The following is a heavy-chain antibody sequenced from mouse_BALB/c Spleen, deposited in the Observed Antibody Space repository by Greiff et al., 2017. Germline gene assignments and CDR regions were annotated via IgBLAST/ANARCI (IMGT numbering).Heavy chain of an antibody. D-gene: IGHD2-1*01. CDR1: GYTFTSYV. V-gene: IGHV1-14*01. CDR2: INPYNDGT. J-gene: IGHJ1*01. Sequence: EVQLQQSGPELVKPGASVKMSCKASGYTFTSYVMHWVKQKPGQGLEWIGYINPYNDGTKYNEKFKGKATLTSDKSSSTAYMELSSLTSEDSAVYYCARWGGNYSSYWYCDVWGAGTTVTVSS. CDR3: ARWGGNYSSYWYCDV.